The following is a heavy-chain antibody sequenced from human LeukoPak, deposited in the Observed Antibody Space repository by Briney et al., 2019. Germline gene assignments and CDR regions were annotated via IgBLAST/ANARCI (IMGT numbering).Heavy chain of an antibody. CDR1: GYTFTSYY. Sequence: SVKVSCKASGYTFTSYYMHWVRQAPGQGLEWMGIINPSGGSTSYAQKFQGRVTMTRDTSTSTVYMELSSLRSEDTAVYYCAREQQLRALDYYYYYGMDVWGQGTTVTVSS. CDR2: INPSGGST. J-gene: IGHJ6*02. V-gene: IGHV1-46*01. D-gene: IGHD6-13*01. CDR3: AREQQLRALDYYYYYGMDV.